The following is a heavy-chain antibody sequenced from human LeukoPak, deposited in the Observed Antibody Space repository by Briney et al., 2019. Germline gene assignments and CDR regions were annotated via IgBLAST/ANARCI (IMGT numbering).Heavy chain of an antibody. Sequence: GGSLRLSCAASGFSVRSNYMNWVRQAPGKGLEWVSVIHTGGNTDYADSVKGRFTVSRDNSQNTIYLHMSSLRAEDTAVYYCTGGTAYSGYGGYWGQGTLVTVSS. D-gene: IGHD6-25*01. CDR1: GFSVRSNY. V-gene: IGHV3-53*01. CDR2: IHTGGNT. J-gene: IGHJ4*02. CDR3: TGGTAYSGYGGY.